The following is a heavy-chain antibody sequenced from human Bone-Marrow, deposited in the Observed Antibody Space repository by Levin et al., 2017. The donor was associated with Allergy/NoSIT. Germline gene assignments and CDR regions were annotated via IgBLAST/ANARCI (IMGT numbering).Heavy chain of an antibody. Sequence: GESLKISCAASGFTFSSYSMNWVRQAPGKGLEWVSSISSSSSYIYYADSVKGRFTISRDNAKNSLYLQMNSLRAEDTAVYYCARDSEPYYDILTGYRNHEFDYWGQGTLVTVSS. CDR2: ISSSSSYI. D-gene: IGHD3-9*01. V-gene: IGHV3-21*01. CDR3: ARDSEPYYDILTGYRNHEFDY. J-gene: IGHJ4*02. CDR1: GFTFSSYS.